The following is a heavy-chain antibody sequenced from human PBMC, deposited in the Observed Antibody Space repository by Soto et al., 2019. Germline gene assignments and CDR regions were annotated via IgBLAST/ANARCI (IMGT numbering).Heavy chain of an antibody. D-gene: IGHD5-12*01. CDR3: ARDRDGYSYWYFDL. CDR1: GGTFSKYT. J-gene: IGHJ2*01. Sequence: QVQLVQSGAEVKKPGSSVKVSCKVSGGTFSKYTINWVRQAPGQGLGWMAGIIPIYGTANYAQKIQGRISVTVDESTTTAYMELRGLRSDDTAVYYCARDRDGYSYWYFDLWGRGSQITVSS. CDR2: IIPIYGTA. V-gene: IGHV1-69*01.